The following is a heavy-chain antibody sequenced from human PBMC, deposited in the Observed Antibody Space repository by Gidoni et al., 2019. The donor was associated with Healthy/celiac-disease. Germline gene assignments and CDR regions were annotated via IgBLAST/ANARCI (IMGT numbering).Heavy chain of an antibody. J-gene: IGHJ3*02. CDR2: ISGSGGST. Sequence: EVQLLESGGGLVQPGGSLRPSCAAAGLPFSSSARSWVRQAPGKGLEWVSAISGSGGSTYYADSVKGRFTISRDNSKNTLYLQMNSLRAEDTAVYYCAKDLSSGSGSSGGLAFDIWGQGTMVTVSS. V-gene: IGHV3-23*01. D-gene: IGHD1-26*01. CDR1: GLPFSSSA. CDR3: AKDLSSGSGSSGGLAFDI.